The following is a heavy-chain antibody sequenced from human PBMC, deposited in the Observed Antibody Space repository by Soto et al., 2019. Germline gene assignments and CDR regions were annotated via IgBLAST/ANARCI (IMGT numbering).Heavy chain of an antibody. J-gene: IGHJ3*02. Sequence: XXVRPAPGQGLEWMGGIIPIFGTANYAQKFQGRVTITADKSTSTAYMELSSLRSGDTAVYYCARGPAYDSRGCPSPGWLDIWGQRTLVHVSS. CDR2: IIPIFGTA. D-gene: IGHD3-22*01. V-gene: IGHV1-69*06. CDR3: ARGPAYDSRGCPSPGWLDI.